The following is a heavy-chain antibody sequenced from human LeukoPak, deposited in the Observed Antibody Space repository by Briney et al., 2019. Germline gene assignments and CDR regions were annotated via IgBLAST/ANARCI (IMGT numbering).Heavy chain of an antibody. CDR1: GYSISSGYY. V-gene: IGHV4-38-2*02. CDR3: ARAADDNWFDP. CDR2: IRQSGTT. Sequence: SETLSLTCTVSGYSISSGYYWGWIRQPPGKGLEWIGSIRQSGTTYHNPSLRSRVTISVDTSKNQFSLKLSSVTAADTAVYYCARAADDNWFDPWGQGTLVTVSS. J-gene: IGHJ5*02.